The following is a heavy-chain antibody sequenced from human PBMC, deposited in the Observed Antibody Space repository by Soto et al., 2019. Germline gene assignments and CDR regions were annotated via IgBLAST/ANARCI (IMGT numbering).Heavy chain of an antibody. D-gene: IGHD3-10*01. V-gene: IGHV3-23*01. CDR2: ISGSGGRS. CDR1: GFTFISYA. CDR3: AKDQGDHYYGSGSGWFDP. J-gene: IGHJ5*02. Sequence: GGSLRLSCAASGFTFISYAMSWVRQAPGKGLEWVSAISGSGGRSFYADSVKGRFTISRDSSKNTLYLQMNSLRAEDTAVYYCAKDQGDHYYGSGSGWFDPWGQGTLVTVSS.